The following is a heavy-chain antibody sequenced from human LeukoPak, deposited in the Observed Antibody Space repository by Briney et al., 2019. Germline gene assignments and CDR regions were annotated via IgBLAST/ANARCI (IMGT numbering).Heavy chain of an antibody. CDR3: ARVDEYRYYYGMDV. V-gene: IGHV4-4*07. CDR1: GGSISSYY. CDR2: IYTSGST. J-gene: IGHJ6*02. Sequence: SETLSLACTVSGGSISSYYWSWIRQPAGKGLEWIGRIYTSGSTNYNPSLKSRVTMSVDTSKNQFSLKLSSVTAADTAVYYCARVDEYRYYYGMDVWGQGTTVTVSS. D-gene: IGHD2-2*01.